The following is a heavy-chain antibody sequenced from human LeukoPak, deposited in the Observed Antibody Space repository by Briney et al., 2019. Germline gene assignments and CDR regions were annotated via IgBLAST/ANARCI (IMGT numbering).Heavy chain of an antibody. CDR3: ARYGRSGSYYLDY. CDR2: INWNGGST. J-gene: IGHJ4*02. D-gene: IGHD1-26*01. Sequence: GGSLRLSCAASGFTFEDYGMSWVRQAPGKGLEWVSGINWNGGSTGYADSVKGRSTISRDNAKNSLYLQMNSLRAEDTALYYCARYGRSGSYYLDYWGQGTLVTVSS. V-gene: IGHV3-20*04. CDR1: GFTFEDYG.